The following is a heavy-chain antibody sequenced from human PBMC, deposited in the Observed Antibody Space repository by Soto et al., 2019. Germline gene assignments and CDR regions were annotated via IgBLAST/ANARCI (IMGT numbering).Heavy chain of an antibody. Sequence: GESLKISCKGSVYSFTSYGISWVRQMPGKGLEWMGRIDPSDSYTNYSPSFQGHVTISADKSISTAYLQWSSLKASDTAMYYCAVSSGYYYYYGMDVWGQGTTVTVSS. D-gene: IGHD3-22*01. CDR1: VYSFTSYG. V-gene: IGHV5-10-1*01. CDR3: AVSSGYYYYYGMDV. CDR2: IDPSDSYT. J-gene: IGHJ6*02.